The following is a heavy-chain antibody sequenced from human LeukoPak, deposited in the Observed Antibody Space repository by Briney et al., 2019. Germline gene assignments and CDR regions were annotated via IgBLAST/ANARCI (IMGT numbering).Heavy chain of an antibody. Sequence: PGGSLRLSCAASGFTFSRYWMHWVRQAPGKGLVWVSRINNDDSSTSYADSVKGRFTISRDNAKNTLYLQMNSLRAEDTAAYYCAREHDPVGIAAAGTQAYGMDVWGQGTTVTVSS. CDR1: GFTFSRYW. V-gene: IGHV3-74*01. J-gene: IGHJ6*02. CDR2: INNDDSST. CDR3: AREHDPVGIAAAGTQAYGMDV. D-gene: IGHD6-13*01.